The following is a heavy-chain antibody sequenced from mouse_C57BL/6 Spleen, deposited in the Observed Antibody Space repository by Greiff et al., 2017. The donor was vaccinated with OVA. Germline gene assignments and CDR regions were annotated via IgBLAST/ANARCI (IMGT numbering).Heavy chain of an antibody. CDR1: GFPFSSYG. J-gene: IGHJ4*01. V-gene: IGHV5-6*01. Sequence: EVKLVESGGDLVKPGGSLKLSCAASGFPFSSYGMSWVRQTPDKRLEWVATISSGGSYTYYPDSVKGRFTISRDNAKNTLYLQMSSLKSEDTAMYYCARLYGNYADYYAMDYWGQGTSVTVSS. CDR2: ISSGGSYT. CDR3: ARLYGNYADYYAMDY. D-gene: IGHD2-1*01.